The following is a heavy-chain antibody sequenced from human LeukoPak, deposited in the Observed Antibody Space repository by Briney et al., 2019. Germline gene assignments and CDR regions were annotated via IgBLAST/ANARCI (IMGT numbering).Heavy chain of an antibody. V-gene: IGHV1-8*02. Sequence: ASVKVSCKASGYTFTGSYMHWVRQAPGQGLEWMGWMNPNSGNTGYAQKFQGRVTMTRNTSISTAYMDLSSLRSEDTALYYCARGGLQDNRFDPWGQGTLVTVSS. CDR2: MNPNSGNT. J-gene: IGHJ5*02. CDR3: ARGGLQDNRFDP. D-gene: IGHD2-15*01. CDR1: GYTFTGSY.